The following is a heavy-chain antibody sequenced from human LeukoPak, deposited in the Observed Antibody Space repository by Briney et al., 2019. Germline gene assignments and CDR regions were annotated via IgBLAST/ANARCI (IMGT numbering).Heavy chain of an antibody. V-gene: IGHV3-11*01. CDR1: GFTFSDYY. J-gene: IGHJ5*02. D-gene: IGHD3-10*01. CDR3: ARDLDYYGSGSYYPINWFDP. Sequence: GGSLRLSCAASGFTFSDYYMSWIRQAPGKGLEWVSYISGSGSTIYYADSVKGRFTISRDNAKNSLYLQMNSLRAEDTAVYYCARDLDYYGSGSYYPINWFDPWGQGTLVTVSS. CDR2: ISGSGSTI.